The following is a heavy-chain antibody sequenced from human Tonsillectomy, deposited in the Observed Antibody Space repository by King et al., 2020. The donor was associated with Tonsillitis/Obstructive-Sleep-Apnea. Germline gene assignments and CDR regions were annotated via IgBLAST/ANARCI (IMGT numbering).Heavy chain of an antibody. CDR1: GYTFTGFY. CDR2: INPNSGDT. D-gene: IGHD2/OR15-2a*01. J-gene: IGHJ4*02. Sequence: VQLVESGAELKKPGASVKVSCKTSGYTFTGFYLHWVRQAPGQGLEWMGWINPNSGDTNYAQKFQGRVTMSSDTSISIGYMELRRLRYDDTAVYYCANRPLDGARGYWGQGTLVTVSS. CDR3: ANRPLDGARGY. V-gene: IGHV1-2*02.